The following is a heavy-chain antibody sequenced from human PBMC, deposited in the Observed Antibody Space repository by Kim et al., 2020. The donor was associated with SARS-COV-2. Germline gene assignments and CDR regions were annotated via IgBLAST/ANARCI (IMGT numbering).Heavy chain of an antibody. CDR3: ARDTDSSGFDP. D-gene: IGHD3-22*01. CDR1: GFTFSSYG. CDR2: IWYDGSNK. Sequence: GGSLRLSCAASGFTFSSYGMHWVRQAPGKGLEWVAVIWYDGSNKYYADSVKGRFTISRDNSKNTLYLQMNSLRAEDTAVYYCARDTDSSGFDPWGQGTLVTVSS. J-gene: IGHJ5*02. V-gene: IGHV3-33*01.